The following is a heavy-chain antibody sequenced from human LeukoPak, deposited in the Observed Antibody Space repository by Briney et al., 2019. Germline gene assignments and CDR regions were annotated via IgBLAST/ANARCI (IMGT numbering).Heavy chain of an antibody. CDR1: GYTFTGYY. D-gene: IGHD2-2*01. CDR3: ARGKLGYCSSTSCYPFFDY. Sequence: GASVKVSCKASGYTFTGYYMHWVRQAPGQGLEWMGWINPNSGGTNYAQKFQGRVTMTRDTSISTAYMELSRLRSDGTAVYYCARGKLGYCSSTSCYPFFDYWGQGTLVTVSS. J-gene: IGHJ4*02. V-gene: IGHV1-2*02. CDR2: INPNSGGT.